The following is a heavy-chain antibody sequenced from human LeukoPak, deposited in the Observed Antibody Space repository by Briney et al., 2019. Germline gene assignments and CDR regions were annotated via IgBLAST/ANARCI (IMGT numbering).Heavy chain of an antibody. V-gene: IGHV1-2*02. D-gene: IGHD4-23*01. J-gene: IGHJ4*02. CDR1: GYTFTGYY. Sequence: ASVKVSCKASGYTFTGYYMHWVRQAPGQGLEWMGWINLNSGGTNYAQKFQGRVTMTRDTSISTAYMELSRLRSDDTAVYYCARDIGLVTPQLFDYWGQGTLVTVSS. CDR3: ARDIGLVTPQLFDY. CDR2: INLNSGGT.